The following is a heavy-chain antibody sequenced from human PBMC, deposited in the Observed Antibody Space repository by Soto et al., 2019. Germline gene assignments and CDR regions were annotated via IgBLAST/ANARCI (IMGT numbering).Heavy chain of an antibody. Sequence: ASVKFSCKASGYTFTNHGFSWVRQAPGQGLEWMGWISAYNGNTNFAQRLQGRVTMTTVTATNTAYVELWRLRSDDTAVYYCASVAFCGDRGASGYWGQGNLVTVSS. D-gene: IGHD4-17*01. CDR3: ASVAFCGDRGASGY. J-gene: IGHJ4*02. CDR1: GYTFTNHG. V-gene: IGHV1-18*04. CDR2: ISAYNGNT.